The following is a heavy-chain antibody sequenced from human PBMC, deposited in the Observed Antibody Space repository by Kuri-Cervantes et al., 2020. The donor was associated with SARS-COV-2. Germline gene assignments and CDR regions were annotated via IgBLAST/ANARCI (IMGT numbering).Heavy chain of an antibody. J-gene: IGHJ4*02. CDR1: GGSFSGYY. CDR3: ARQGVVAVAGVDY. V-gene: IGHV4-59*08. Sequence: SETLSLTCAVYGGSFSGYYWSWIRQPPGKGLEWIGYIYYSGSTNYNPSLKSRVTMSVDTSKNQFSLKLSSVTAADTAVYYCARQGVVAVAGVDYWGQGTLVTVSS. D-gene: IGHD6-19*01. CDR2: IYYSGST.